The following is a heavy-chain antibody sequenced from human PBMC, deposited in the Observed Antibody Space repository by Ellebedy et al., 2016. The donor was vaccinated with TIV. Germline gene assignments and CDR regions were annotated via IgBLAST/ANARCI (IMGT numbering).Heavy chain of an antibody. CDR3: ARDGVVVPAAIGWFDP. CDR2: ISSSGSTI. J-gene: IGHJ5*02. D-gene: IGHD2-2*02. V-gene: IGHV3-11*01. Sequence: GESLKISCAASGFTFSDYYMSWIRQAPGKGLEWVSYISSSGSTIYYADSVKGRFTISRDNAKNSLYLQMNSLRAEDTAVYYCARDGVVVPAAIGWFDPWGQGTLVTVSS. CDR1: GFTFSDYY.